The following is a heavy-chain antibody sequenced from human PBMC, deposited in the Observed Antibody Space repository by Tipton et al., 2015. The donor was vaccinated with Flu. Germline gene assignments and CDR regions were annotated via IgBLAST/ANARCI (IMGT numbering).Heavy chain of an antibody. CDR1: GDSIGSRYF. V-gene: IGHV4-38-2*02. CDR2: SDHTGNA. J-gene: IGHJ5*02. D-gene: IGHD4-17*01. CDR3: ARDYGDLNWFDP. Sequence: TLSLTCSVSGDSIGSRYFWGWIRQPPGKGLEWIGNSDHTGNAYYNPTVKSRVTISVDRSKNQFSLKMSSVTAADTAMYYCARDYGDLNWFDPWGQGTLVTVSS.